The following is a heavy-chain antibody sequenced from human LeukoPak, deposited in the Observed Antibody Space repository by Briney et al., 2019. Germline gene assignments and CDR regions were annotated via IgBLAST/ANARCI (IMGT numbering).Heavy chain of an antibody. CDR2: ISDDGGRT. Sequence: GGSLRLSCAASGFTFSSYAMSWVRQAPGQGLEWVSSISDDGGRTYYAESVKGRFTISRDNSKNTLFLQMNSLRAEDTAVYYCTKRLGFGFDYWGQGTLVTVSS. D-gene: IGHD6-19*01. V-gene: IGHV3-23*01. CDR1: GFTFSSYA. J-gene: IGHJ4*02. CDR3: TKRLGFGFDY.